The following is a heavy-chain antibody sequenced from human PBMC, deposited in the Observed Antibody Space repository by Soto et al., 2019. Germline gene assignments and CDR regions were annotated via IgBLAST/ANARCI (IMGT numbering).Heavy chain of an antibody. CDR2: MNPNSGNT. CDR3: ARRGYSSGWYYYYYYGMDV. V-gene: IGHV1-8*01. J-gene: IGHJ6*02. Sequence: ASVKVSCKAPGYTFTSYDINWVRQATGQGLEWMGWMNPNSGNTGYAQKFQGRVTMTRNTSISTAYMELSSLRSEDTAVYYCARRGYSSGWYYYYYYGMDVWGQGTTVTVS. CDR1: GYTFTSYD. D-gene: IGHD6-13*01.